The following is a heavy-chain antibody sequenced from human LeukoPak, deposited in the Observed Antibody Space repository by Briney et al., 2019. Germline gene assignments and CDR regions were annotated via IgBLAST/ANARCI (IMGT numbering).Heavy chain of an antibody. Sequence: SETLSLTCAVSGDSLSSNKWWSWVRQPPGKGLEWLGEIYRSGSTNYNPSLNSRLTISLDKSKNQFSLNVSSVTAADTAVYYCARDPGTIPPYYFDYWGQGILVTVSS. CDR1: GDSLSSNKW. J-gene: IGHJ4*02. V-gene: IGHV4-4*02. CDR2: IYRSGST. D-gene: IGHD3-10*01. CDR3: ARDPGTIPPYYFDY.